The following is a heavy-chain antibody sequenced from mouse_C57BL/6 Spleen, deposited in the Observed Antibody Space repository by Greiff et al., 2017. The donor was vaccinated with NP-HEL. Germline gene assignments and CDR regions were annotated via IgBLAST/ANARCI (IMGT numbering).Heavy chain of an antibody. D-gene: IGHD1-1*01. J-gene: IGHJ1*03. V-gene: IGHV1-82*01. CDR3: AITTVVESYWYFDV. CDR1: GYAFSSSW. CDR2: IYPGDGDT. Sequence: QVQLQQPGPELVKPGASVKISCKASGYAFSSSWMNWVKQRPGKGLEWIGRIYPGDGDTNYNGKFKGKATLTADKSSSTAYMQLSSLTSEDSAVYFCAITTVVESYWYFDVWGTGTTVTVSS.